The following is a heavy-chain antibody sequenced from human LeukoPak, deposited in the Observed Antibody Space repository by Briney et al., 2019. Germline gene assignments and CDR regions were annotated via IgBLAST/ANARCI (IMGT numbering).Heavy chain of an antibody. CDR3: ARRGTIDSGRPWN. D-gene: IGHD1-26*01. Sequence: PSETLSLTCTVPGGSINISDYYWGWIRQPPGKGLEWIGSMHYSGSTYYNPSLESRVTISVDTSKNQFSLKVSSVTAADTAVYYCARRGTIDSGRPWNWGQGTLVTVSS. J-gene: IGHJ4*02. CDR2: MHYSGST. CDR1: GGSINISDYY. V-gene: IGHV4-39*01.